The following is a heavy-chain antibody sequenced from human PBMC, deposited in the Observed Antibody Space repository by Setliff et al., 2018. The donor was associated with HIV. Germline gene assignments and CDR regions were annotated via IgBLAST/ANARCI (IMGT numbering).Heavy chain of an antibody. V-gene: IGHV3-30*02. J-gene: IGHJ4*02. CDR3: AKLLPAADMTREIDS. D-gene: IGHD2-2*01. Sequence: PGGSLRLSCVGSGFTFKTYSMNWVRQAPGKGLEWVTFIRFNGNDKYYADSVKGRFTISRDNSKNTLDLQINSLSAADTAVYYCAKLLPAADMTREIDSWGQGTLVTVSS. CDR1: GFTFKTYS. CDR2: IRFNGNDK.